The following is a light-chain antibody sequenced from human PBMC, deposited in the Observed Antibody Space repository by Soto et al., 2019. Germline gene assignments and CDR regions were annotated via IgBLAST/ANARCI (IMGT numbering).Light chain of an antibody. CDR1: QGISNN. Sequence: DIQMTQSPSSLSASVGDRVTITCRASQGISNNLAWYQQKPGKVPQLLIYGASTLQSGVPSRFSGSRSGTDFTRPISSLQPEDVANYYCQKYDSAHLTFGQGNKVEFK. V-gene: IGKV1-27*01. CDR3: QKYDSAHLT. CDR2: GAS. J-gene: IGKJ1*01.